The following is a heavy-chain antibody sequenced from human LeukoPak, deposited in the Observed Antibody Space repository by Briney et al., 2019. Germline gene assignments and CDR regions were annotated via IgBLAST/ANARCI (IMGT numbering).Heavy chain of an antibody. V-gene: IGHV1-8*02. CDR3: ASGLGDWNLVGY. CDR1: GYTFTSYD. Sequence: ASVKVSCKASGYTFTSYDINWVRQATGQGLEWMGWMNPNSGNTGYAQKFQGRVTMTRNTTISTAYMELSSLRSEDTAVYYCASGLGDWNLVGYGCQGTLVTVSS. CDR2: MNPNSGNT. J-gene: IGHJ4*02. D-gene: IGHD1-1*01.